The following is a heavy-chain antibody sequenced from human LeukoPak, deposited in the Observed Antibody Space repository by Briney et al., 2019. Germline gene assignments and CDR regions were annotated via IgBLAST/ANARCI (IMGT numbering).Heavy chain of an antibody. CDR1: GFTFDNYG. CDR3: ARVTYYDSLYYFDY. J-gene: IGHJ4*02. CDR2: INWNGGST. V-gene: IGHV3-20*04. D-gene: IGHD5-12*01. Sequence: GGSLRLSCAASGFTFDNYGMSWVRQAPGKGLEWVSGINWNGGSTGYADSVKGRFTISRDNAKNSLYLQMNSLRAEDTALYYCARVTYYDSLYYFDYWGQGTLVTVSS.